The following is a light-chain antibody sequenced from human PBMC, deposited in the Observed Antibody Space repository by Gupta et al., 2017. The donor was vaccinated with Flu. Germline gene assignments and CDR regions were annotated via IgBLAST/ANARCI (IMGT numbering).Light chain of an antibody. J-gene: IGLJ1*01. V-gene: IGLV1-44*01. CDR2: SNN. CDR3: AAWDDSLNGYV. CDR1: SATIGSNT. Sequence: QSVLPQPPSASGTPGRRGTIPCSGSSATIGSNTVNWYQQIPGPAPKLLLYSNNRRPSGVPDRFSGSKYGTSAALAISGLQAEDEADYYCAAWDDSLNGYVFGTGTKVTVL.